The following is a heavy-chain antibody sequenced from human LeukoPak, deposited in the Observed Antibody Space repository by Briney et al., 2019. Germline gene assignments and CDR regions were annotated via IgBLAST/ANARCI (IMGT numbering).Heavy chain of an antibody. V-gene: IGHV1-2*06. D-gene: IGHD4-11*01. CDR1: GYTFTAYY. Sequence: ASVKVSCKASGYTFTAYYIHWVRQAPGQGLEWMGRINPKNGDTNYAQKFQDRVTMTRDTSMSTAYMELSRLRSDDTAVYYCARGSATVTTNYYYYMDVWGKGTTVTVSS. CDR3: ARGSATVTTNYYYYMDV. CDR2: INPKNGDT. J-gene: IGHJ6*03.